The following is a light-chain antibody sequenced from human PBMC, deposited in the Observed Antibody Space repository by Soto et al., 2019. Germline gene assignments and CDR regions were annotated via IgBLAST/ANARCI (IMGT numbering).Light chain of an antibody. CDR1: QTISTF. CDR2: DAS. J-gene: IGKJ4*01. Sequence: DIQLTQSPSSLSGSVGDIFPITCRSSQTISTFLHWFQQKPGKAPNLLIYDASSLQSGVPSRFSGSGSGTDFTLTISSLQPEDFGTYYCQQTYSTFVSFGGGTKVDI. CDR3: QQTYSTFVS. V-gene: IGKV1-39*01.